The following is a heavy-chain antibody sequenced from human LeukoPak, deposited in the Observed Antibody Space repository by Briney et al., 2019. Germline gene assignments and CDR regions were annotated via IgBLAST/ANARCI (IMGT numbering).Heavy chain of an antibody. CDR2: TSASGGST. J-gene: IGHJ5*02. V-gene: IGHV3-23*01. Sequence: PGGSLRLSCAASGFTFNTYAMTWVRQAPGKGLEWVSSTSASGGSTYYADSVKGRFTISRDNSKNTLYLQMNSLRAEDTAVYYCAKKGNLTRGPHYYNWFDPWGQGTLVTVSS. CDR1: GFTFNTYA. CDR3: AKKGNLTRGPHYYNWFDP. D-gene: IGHD3-10*01.